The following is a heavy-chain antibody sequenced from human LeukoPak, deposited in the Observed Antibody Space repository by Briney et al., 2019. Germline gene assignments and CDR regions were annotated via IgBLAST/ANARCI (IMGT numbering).Heavy chain of an antibody. J-gene: IGHJ3*02. Sequence: SGGSLRLSCAASGFTFSSYGMHWVRQAPGKGLEWVAFIRYDGSNKYYADSVKGRFTISRENAKNSLYLQMNSLRAGDTAVYYCARSPSGSYPEGDAFDIWGQGTMVTVSS. CDR1: GFTFSSYG. CDR3: ARSPSGSYPEGDAFDI. V-gene: IGHV3-30*02. CDR2: IRYDGSNK. D-gene: IGHD1-26*01.